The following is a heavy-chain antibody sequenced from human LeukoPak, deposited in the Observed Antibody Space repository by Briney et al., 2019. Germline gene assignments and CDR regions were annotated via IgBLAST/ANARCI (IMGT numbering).Heavy chain of an antibody. Sequence: SVKVSCKASGGTFSSYAISWVRQAPGQGLEWMGGIIPIFGTANYAQKFQGRVTITADEYTSTAYMELSSLRSEDTAVYYCARRGIAVAGTNWFDPWGQGTLVTVSS. V-gene: IGHV1-69*13. J-gene: IGHJ5*02. CDR2: IIPIFGTA. D-gene: IGHD6-19*01. CDR1: GGTFSSYA. CDR3: ARRGIAVAGTNWFDP.